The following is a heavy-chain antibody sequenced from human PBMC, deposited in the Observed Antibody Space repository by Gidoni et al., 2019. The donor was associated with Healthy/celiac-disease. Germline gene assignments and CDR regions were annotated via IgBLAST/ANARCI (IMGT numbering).Heavy chain of an antibody. D-gene: IGHD2-2*01. CDR1: EYNLTELS. CDR3: ATPLGAAAYVAFDI. Sequence: QVQLVQSGAEVKKPGASEKGSCKVYEYNLTELSMHWVRQAPGKGLEWMGGFVPEDGDTIYAQKFQGRVTMTEDTSTDTAYMELSSLRSEDTAVYYCATPLGAAAYVAFDIWGQGTMVTVSS. V-gene: IGHV1-24*01. J-gene: IGHJ3*02. CDR2: FVPEDGDT.